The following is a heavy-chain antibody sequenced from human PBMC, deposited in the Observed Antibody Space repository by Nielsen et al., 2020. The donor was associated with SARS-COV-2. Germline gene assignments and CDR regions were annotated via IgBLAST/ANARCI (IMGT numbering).Heavy chain of an antibody. Sequence: GESLKISCAASGFTFSSYWMSWVRQAPGKGLEWVANIKQDGSEKYYVDSVKGRFTISRDNAKNSLYLQMNSLRAEDTAVYYCARVFGYDSSGSFDYWGQGTLVTVSS. CDR2: IKQDGSEK. CDR1: GFTFSSYW. V-gene: IGHV3-7*03. CDR3: ARVFGYDSSGSFDY. J-gene: IGHJ4*02. D-gene: IGHD3-22*01.